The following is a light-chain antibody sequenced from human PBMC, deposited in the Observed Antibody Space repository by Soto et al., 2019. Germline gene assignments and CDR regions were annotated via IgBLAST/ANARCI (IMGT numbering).Light chain of an antibody. CDR3: QQSNSTPLT. Sequence: DIQMTQSPSSLSASVGDRVNITCRASQNISTYLNWYQQRPGRAPKLLIYAASTLQSGVPSRFSGGGCRTEFTLTISSLQPEEIATYYCQQSNSTPLTFGQGTKVEIK. CDR1: QNISTY. CDR2: AAS. V-gene: IGKV1-39*01. J-gene: IGKJ1*01.